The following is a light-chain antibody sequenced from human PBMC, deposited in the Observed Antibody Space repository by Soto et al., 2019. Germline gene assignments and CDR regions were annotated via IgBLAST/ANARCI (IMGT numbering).Light chain of an antibody. J-gene: IGKJ2*01. CDR2: GSS. CDR1: ETVSTN. Sequence: EIVLTQSPATLSVSPGERATLSCRSTETVSTNLAWFQRKAGQPPRLLIYGSSTRATGVPDRFSGSGSGTEFARIISSLQSEDVALYYCQQYSNWPPAITLGQGTKVDIK. V-gene: IGKV3-15*01. CDR3: QQYSNWPPAIT.